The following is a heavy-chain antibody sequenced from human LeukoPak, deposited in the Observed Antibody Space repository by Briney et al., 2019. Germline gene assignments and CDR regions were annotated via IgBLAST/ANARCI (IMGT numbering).Heavy chain of an antibody. CDR2: MNPNSGNT. CDR1: GYTFTSYD. CDR3: QAEGGIRYFDWLLHRAYYFDY. V-gene: IGHV1-8*01. D-gene: IGHD3-9*01. J-gene: IGHJ4*02. Sequence: ASEKGSCKSSGYTFTSYDINWVRNATGQAHDFMGWMNPNSGNTGYAQKFQGRVTMTRSTSISTAYMELSSLRSEDTAVFFFQAEGGIRYFDWLLHRAYYFDYWGQGTLVTVSS.